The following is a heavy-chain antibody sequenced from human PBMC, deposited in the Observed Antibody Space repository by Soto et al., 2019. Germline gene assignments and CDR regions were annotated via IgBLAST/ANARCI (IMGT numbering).Heavy chain of an antibody. CDR2: ITDGLTT. CDR1: GFSFSNYN. D-gene: IGHD3-10*01. J-gene: IGHJ4*02. Sequence: GGSLRLSCAASGFSFSNYNMNWVRQAPGKGLEWVAHITDGLTTYYADSVKGRFTISRDNSKNTLFLQMDSLRAEDTAIYYCAKKVNSGPGSQYFDYWGQGTLVTVSS. CDR3: AKKVNSGPGSQYFDY. V-gene: IGHV3-23*01.